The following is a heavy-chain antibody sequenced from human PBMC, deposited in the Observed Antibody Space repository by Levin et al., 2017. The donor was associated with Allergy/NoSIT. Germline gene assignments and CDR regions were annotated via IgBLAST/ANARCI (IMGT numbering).Heavy chain of an antibody. CDR2: IYPGDSDT. D-gene: IGHD5-12*01. J-gene: IGHJ6*02. V-gene: IGHV5-51*01. Sequence: GESLKISCKGSGYSFTSYWIGWVRQMPGKGLEWMGIIYPGDSDTRYSPSFQGQVTISADKSISTAYLQWSSLKASDTAMYYCARQGDEVATENYGMDVWGQGTTVTVSS. CDR1: GYSFTSYW. CDR3: ARQGDEVATENYGMDV.